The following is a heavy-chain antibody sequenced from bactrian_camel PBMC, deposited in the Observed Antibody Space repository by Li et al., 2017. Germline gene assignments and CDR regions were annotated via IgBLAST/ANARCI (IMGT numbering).Heavy chain of an antibody. CDR3: VTSGGSYTSFSWLRY. CDR2: IYIKGLNT. D-gene: IGHD2*01. CDR1: EYNARLCR. J-gene: IGHJ4*01. V-gene: IGHV3S6*01. Sequence: HVQLVESGGGLVQPGGSLSLSCSAPEYNARLCRMGWYRQAPGKGLEWVSGIYIKGLNTYYSDSVKGRFTFSRDNAKNTVHLQMNCLQAEDTALYYCVTSGGSYTSFSWLRYWGQGTQITVS.